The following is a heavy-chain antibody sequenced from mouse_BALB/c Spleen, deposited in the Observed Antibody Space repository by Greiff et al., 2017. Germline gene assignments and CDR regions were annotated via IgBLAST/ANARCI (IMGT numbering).Heavy chain of an antibody. J-gene: IGHJ3*01. CDR1: GYSITSGYY. CDR2: ISYDGSN. V-gene: IGHV3-6*02. CDR3: ARDQEYGNPWFAY. D-gene: IGHD2-10*02. Sequence: EVKLVESGPGLVKPSQSLSLTCSVTGYSITSGYYWNWIRQFPGNKLEWMGYISYDGSNNYNPSLKNRISITRDTSKNQFFLKLNSVTTEDTATYYCARDQEYGNPWFAYWGQGTLVTVSA.